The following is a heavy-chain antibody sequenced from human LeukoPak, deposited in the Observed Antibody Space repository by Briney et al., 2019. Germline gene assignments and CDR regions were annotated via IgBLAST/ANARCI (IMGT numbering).Heavy chain of an antibody. CDR3: ARESYDFWSGYYWRYFDY. CDR1: GFTFSSYW. V-gene: IGHV3-7*01. Sequence: GGSLRLSRAASGFTFSSYWMSWVRQAPGKGLEWVANIKQDGSEKYYVDSVKGRFTISRDNAKNSLYLQMNSLRAEDTAVYYCARESYDFWSGYYWRYFDYWGQGTLVTVSS. J-gene: IGHJ4*02. D-gene: IGHD3-3*01. CDR2: IKQDGSEK.